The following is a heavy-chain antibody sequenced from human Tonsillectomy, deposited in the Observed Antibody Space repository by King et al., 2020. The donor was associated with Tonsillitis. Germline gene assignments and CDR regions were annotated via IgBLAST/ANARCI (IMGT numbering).Heavy chain of an antibody. Sequence: VQLVESGGGVVQPGRSLRLSCAASGFTFSSYDIHWVRQAPGKGLEWVAVISYDGSYKYYADSVQGRFTISRDNSKNRLYLQMNSLRAEDTAVYYCARVPDDYIFDYWGQGTLVTVSS. D-gene: IGHD4/OR15-4a*01. CDR2: ISYDGSYK. J-gene: IGHJ4*02. CDR1: GFTFSSYD. CDR3: ARVPDDYIFDY. V-gene: IGHV3-33*05.